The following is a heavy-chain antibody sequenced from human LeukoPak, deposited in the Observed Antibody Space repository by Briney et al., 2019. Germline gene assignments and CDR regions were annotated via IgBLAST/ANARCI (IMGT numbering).Heavy chain of an antibody. D-gene: IGHD5-18*01. CDR3: AREVDTAMVPSIGDDY. CDR2: ISYDGSNK. CDR1: GFTFSSYG. Sequence: PGGSLRLSCAASGFTFSSYGMHWVRQAPGKGLEWVAVISYDGSNKYYADSVKGRFTISRDNSKNTLYLQMNSLRAEDTAVYYCAREVDTAMVPSIGDDYWGQGTLVTVSS. V-gene: IGHV3-30*03. J-gene: IGHJ4*02.